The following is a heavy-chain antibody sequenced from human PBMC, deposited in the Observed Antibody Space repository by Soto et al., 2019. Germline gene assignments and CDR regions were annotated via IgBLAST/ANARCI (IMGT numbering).Heavy chain of an antibody. Sequence: QVPLVQSGAEVKKPGASVKVSCKASGYTFTSYAMHWVRQAPGQRLEWMGWINAGNGNTKYSQKFQGRVTITRDTSASTAYMELSSLRSEDTAVYYCARPNYDILTGYYFGINYFDYWGQGTLVTVSS. D-gene: IGHD3-9*01. V-gene: IGHV1-3*01. CDR3: ARPNYDILTGYYFGINYFDY. CDR1: GYTFTSYA. J-gene: IGHJ4*02. CDR2: INAGNGNT.